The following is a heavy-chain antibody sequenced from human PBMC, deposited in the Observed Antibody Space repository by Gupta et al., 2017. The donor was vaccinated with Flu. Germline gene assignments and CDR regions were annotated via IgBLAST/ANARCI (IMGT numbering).Heavy chain of an antibody. CDR1: Y. D-gene: IGHD6-6*01. CDR3: ARGSIAARSHLDS. Sequence: YLHWVRHAPGQGLEWMGRVHPNNGGTNYAQKFQGRVTMTRDTSISTVYMELSSLKSDDTAIFYCARGSIAARSHLDSWGQGTLVTVS. CDR2: VHPNNGGT. V-gene: IGHV1-2*06. J-gene: IGHJ4*02.